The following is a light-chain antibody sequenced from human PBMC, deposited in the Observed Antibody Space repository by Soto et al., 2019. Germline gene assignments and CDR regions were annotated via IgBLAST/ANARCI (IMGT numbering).Light chain of an antibody. CDR1: QSVSSN. CDR2: EAS. J-gene: IGKJ1*01. CDR3: HQYNDGPGGT. V-gene: IGKV3D-15*01. Sequence: ETVMTQSPATLSVSPGERATVSCRASQSVSSNLAWYQQKPGQAPRLLIYEASTRAADIPVRFSGSGYGRQFTLTISSLQSEDFAVYFCHQYNDGPGGTFGQGTKVDIK.